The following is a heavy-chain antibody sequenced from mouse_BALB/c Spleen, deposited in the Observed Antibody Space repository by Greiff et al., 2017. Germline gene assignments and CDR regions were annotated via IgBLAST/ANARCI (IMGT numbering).Heavy chain of an antibody. Sequence: EVQLQQSGPELVKPGASVKISCKASGYTFTDYNMHWVKQSHGKSLEWIGYIYPYNGGTGYNQKFKSKATLTVDNSSSTAYMELRSLTSEDSAVYYCARLYEGFAYWGQGTLVTVSA. V-gene: IGHV1S29*02. D-gene: IGHD2-10*02. CDR3: ARLYEGFAY. CDR2: IYPYNGGT. CDR1: GYTFTDYN. J-gene: IGHJ3*01.